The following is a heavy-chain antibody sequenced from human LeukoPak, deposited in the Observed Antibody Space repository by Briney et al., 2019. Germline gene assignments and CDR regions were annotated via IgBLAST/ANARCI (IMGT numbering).Heavy chain of an antibody. V-gene: IGHV4-59*12. CDR2: IYYSGST. CDR3: ARRSRGFWNLVITYDY. Sequence: SETLSLTCTVSGGSISSYYWSWIRQPPGKGLEWIGYIYYSGSTNYNPSLKSRVTISVDTSKNQFSLKLSSVTAADTAVYYCARRSRGFWNLVITYDYWGQGTLVTVSS. CDR1: GGSISSYY. J-gene: IGHJ4*02. D-gene: IGHD3-22*01.